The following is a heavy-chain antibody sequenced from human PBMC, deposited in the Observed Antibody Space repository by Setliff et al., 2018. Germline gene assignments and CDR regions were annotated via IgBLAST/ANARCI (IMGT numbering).Heavy chain of an antibody. V-gene: IGHV1-2*02. CDR1: EYSFTGYY. J-gene: IGHJ4*02. CDR3: ATDHDIVGFGY. Sequence: ASVKVSCKAPEYSFTGYYMHWLRQAPGQGPEWMGWINPNNGKTQYSQMFQGRLTMTKDTSISTVYMELSSLRSDDTAMYYCATDHDIVGFGYWGRGTLVTVLL. D-gene: IGHD1-26*01. CDR2: INPNNGKT.